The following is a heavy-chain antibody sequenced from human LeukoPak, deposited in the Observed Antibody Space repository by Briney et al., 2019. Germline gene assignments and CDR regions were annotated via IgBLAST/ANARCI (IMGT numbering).Heavy chain of an antibody. V-gene: IGHV3-30*18. Sequence: PGRSLRLSCAASGFTFSNYGMRWVRQAPGKGLEWVAVISFDGSNKYYADSVKGRFTISRDNSKTTLYLQMNSLRAEDTAVYFCAKDIHYGSGTFNNWGQGTLVTVSS. CDR3: AKDIHYGSGTFNN. J-gene: IGHJ4*02. CDR1: GFTFSNYG. CDR2: ISFDGSNK. D-gene: IGHD3-10*01.